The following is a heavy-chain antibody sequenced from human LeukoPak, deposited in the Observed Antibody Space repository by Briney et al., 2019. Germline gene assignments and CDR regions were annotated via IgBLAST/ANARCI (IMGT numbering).Heavy chain of an antibody. V-gene: IGHV3-21*01. CDR2: ISSSSSFI. D-gene: IGHD1-7*01. CDR3: ATAGTGTHFDY. Sequence: SGGSLRLSCAASGFTLSTYAMNWVRQAAGKGLGWVSSISSSSSFIYYADSVKGRFTISRDNAKTSLYLQMDSLRAEDTAVYYCATAGTGTHFDYWGQGTLVTVSS. CDR1: GFTLSTYA. J-gene: IGHJ4*02.